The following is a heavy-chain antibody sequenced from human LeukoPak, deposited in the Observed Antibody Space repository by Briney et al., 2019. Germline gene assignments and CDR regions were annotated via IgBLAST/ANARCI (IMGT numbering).Heavy chain of an antibody. V-gene: IGHV4-39*07. D-gene: IGHD3-22*01. Sequence: SETLSLTCTVSGGSISSSSYYWGWIRQPPGKGLEWIGSIYYSGSTYYNPSLKSRVTISVDTSKNQFSLKLSSVTAADTAVYYCARVFFRGLVVITGFDYWGQGTLVTVST. J-gene: IGHJ4*02. CDR2: IYYSGST. CDR3: ARVFFRGLVVITGFDY. CDR1: GGSISSSSYY.